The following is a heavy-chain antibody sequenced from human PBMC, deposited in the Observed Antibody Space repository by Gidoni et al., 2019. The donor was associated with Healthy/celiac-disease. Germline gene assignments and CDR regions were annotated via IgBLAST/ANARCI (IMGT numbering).Heavy chain of an antibody. CDR1: GFPFSSYG. D-gene: IGHD6-19*01. CDR3: AKAGLWTVAGTYGY. V-gene: IGHV3-30*18. Sequence: QVQLVESGGGVVQPGRSLRLSCAASGFPFSSYGMHWVRQAPGKGLGWVAVISYDGSNKYYADSVKGRFTISRDNSKNTLYLQMNSLRAEDTAVYYCAKAGLWTVAGTYGYWGQGTLVTVSS. CDR2: ISYDGSNK. J-gene: IGHJ4*02.